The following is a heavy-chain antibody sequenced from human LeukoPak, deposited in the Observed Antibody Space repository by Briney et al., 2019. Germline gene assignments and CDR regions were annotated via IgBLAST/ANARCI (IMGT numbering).Heavy chain of an antibody. CDR1: GGSISSYY. CDR2: IYYSGST. J-gene: IGHJ3*02. D-gene: IGHD3-9*01. Sequence: SETLSLTRTVSGGSISSYYWSWIRQPPGKGLEWIGYIYYSGSTNYNPSLKSRVTISVHTSKNQFSLKLYSVTAADTAVYYCARESTIWDAFDIWGQGTMVTVSS. CDR3: ARESTIWDAFDI. V-gene: IGHV4-59*01.